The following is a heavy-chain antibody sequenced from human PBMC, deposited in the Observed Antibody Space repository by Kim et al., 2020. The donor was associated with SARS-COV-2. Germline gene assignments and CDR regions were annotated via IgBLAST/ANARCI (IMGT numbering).Heavy chain of an antibody. J-gene: IGHJ6*02. CDR1: GFTFSDYY. V-gene: IGHV3-11*06. CDR3: ARPEWLRRNYYYYGMDV. Sequence: GGSLRLSCAASGFTFSDYYMSRIRQAPGKGLEWVSYISSSSSYTNYADSVKGRFTISRDNAKNSLYLQMNSLRAEDTAVYYCARPEWLRRNYYYYGMDVWGQGTTVTVSS. CDR2: ISSSSSYT. D-gene: IGHD5-12*01.